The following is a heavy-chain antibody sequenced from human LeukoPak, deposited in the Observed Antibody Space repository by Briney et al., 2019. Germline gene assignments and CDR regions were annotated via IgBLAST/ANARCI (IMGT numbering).Heavy chain of an antibody. CDR2: ISYDGSNK. V-gene: IGHV3-30-3*01. Sequence: GGSHCLVCAASGSTFSTYCMHWVRQAPGKGLEWVTTISYDGSNKYYADSVKGRFTISRDNSKNTLYLQMNSLRGEDTAVYYCARDPEDYPSVACDIWGQGTMVTVSS. CDR3: ARDPEDYPSVACDI. J-gene: IGHJ3*02. CDR1: GSTFSTYC. D-gene: IGHD4-11*01.